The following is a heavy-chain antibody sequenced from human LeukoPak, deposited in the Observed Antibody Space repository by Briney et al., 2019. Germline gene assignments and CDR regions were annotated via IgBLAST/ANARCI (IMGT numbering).Heavy chain of an antibody. Sequence: PSETLSLTCTVSGGSISSYYWSWIRQPPGKGLEWIGYIYYSGSTNYNPSLKSRVTISVDTSKNQFSLKLSSVTAADTAVYYCARTRSSGWYVGAFDIWGQGTMVTVSS. D-gene: IGHD6-19*01. CDR2: IYYSGST. CDR3: ARTRSSGWYVGAFDI. J-gene: IGHJ3*02. V-gene: IGHV4-59*12. CDR1: GGSISSYY.